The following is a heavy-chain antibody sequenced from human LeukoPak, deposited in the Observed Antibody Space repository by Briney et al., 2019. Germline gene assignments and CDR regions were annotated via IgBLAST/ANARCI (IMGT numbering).Heavy chain of an antibody. CDR1: GYSFTSVR. D-gene: IGHD6-25*01. CDR2: ISAYQGNT. CDR3: ARSVAAAAFRHYYYMDV. J-gene: IGHJ6*03. Sequence: ASVKVSCKASGYSFTSVRMTWVRQAPGQGLEWMGWISAYQGNTNYAQKLQGRVTMTTDTSTSTAYMELRSLSSDDTAVYYCARSVAAAAFRHYYYMDVWGEGTTVTVSS. V-gene: IGHV1-18*01.